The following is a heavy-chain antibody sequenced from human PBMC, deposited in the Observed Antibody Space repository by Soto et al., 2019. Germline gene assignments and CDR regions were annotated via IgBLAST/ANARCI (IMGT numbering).Heavy chain of an antibody. Sequence: GGSLRLSCAASGFTFSSYAMSWVRQAPGKGLEWVSAISGSGGSTYYADSVKGRFTISRDNSKNTLYLQMNSLRAEDTAVYYCAKEWTTWGSGRTYWYFDLWGRGTLVTVSS. CDR1: GFTFSSYA. J-gene: IGHJ2*01. D-gene: IGHD7-27*01. CDR2: ISGSGGST. V-gene: IGHV3-23*01. CDR3: AKEWTTWGSGRTYWYFDL.